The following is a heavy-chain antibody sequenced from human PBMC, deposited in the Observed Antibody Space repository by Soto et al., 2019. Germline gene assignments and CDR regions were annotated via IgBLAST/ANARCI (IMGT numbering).Heavy chain of an antibody. CDR3: ARLDYGLPRGYFDY. Sequence: VQLQESGPGLVKPSQTLSLTCTVSGGSISSGDYYWSWIRQSPGKGLEWIGYIYYSGSTYYNPSLKSRVAISADTSKNQFSLKLSSVTAADTAVYYCARLDYGLPRGYFDYWGQGTLVTVSS. CDR1: GGSISSGDYY. V-gene: IGHV4-30-4*01. CDR2: IYYSGST. J-gene: IGHJ4*02. D-gene: IGHD4-17*01.